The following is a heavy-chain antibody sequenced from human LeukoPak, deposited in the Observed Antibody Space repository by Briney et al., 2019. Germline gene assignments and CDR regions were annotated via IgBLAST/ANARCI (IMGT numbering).Heavy chain of an antibody. D-gene: IGHD4-17*01. CDR3: ARDRYGDYDKHAFDI. Sequence: NPSETLSLTCTVSGGYISSYYWSWIRQPPGKGLEWIGYIYYSGNTNYNPSLKSRVTISVDTSKNQFSLKVSSVTAADTAVYYCARDRYGDYDKHAFDIWGQGTMVTVFS. CDR1: GGYISSYY. V-gene: IGHV4-59*01. J-gene: IGHJ3*02. CDR2: IYYSGNT.